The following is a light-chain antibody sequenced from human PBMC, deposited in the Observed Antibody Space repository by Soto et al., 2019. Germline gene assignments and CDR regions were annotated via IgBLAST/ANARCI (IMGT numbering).Light chain of an antibody. V-gene: IGLV2-14*01. J-gene: IGLJ1*01. CDR2: GVT. Sequence: QSVLTQPASVSGSPGQSIAISCTGTRRDVGAYNYVSWYQQHPGKAPKLMISGVTNRPSGVSDRFSGSKSGNTASLTISGLQAEDEADYYCSSFTSRFTFVFGTGTKVTVL. CDR1: RRDVGAYNY. CDR3: SSFTSRFTFV.